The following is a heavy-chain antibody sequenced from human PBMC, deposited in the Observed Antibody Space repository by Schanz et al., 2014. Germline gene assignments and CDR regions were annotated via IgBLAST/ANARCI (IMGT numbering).Heavy chain of an antibody. Sequence: QVQLRESGPGLVKPPPTLSLTCTVSGGSVSSGGDYWSWIRQHPGKGLEWIGFISYSGSTYYNPSLKSRVTISVDTSKNQFTLNLSSAAAADTAVYYCARDRGRGDLPGDIWGQGTMVTVSS. V-gene: IGHV4-31*03. CDR1: GGSVSSGGDY. CDR2: ISYSGST. D-gene: IGHD4-17*01. CDR3: ARDRGRGDLPGDI. J-gene: IGHJ3*02.